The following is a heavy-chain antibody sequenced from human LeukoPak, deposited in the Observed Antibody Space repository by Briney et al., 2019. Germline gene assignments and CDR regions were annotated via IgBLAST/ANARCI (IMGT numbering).Heavy chain of an antibody. CDR1: GYTFTDYY. CDR2: INPNSGGT. Sequence: GASVKVSCKASGYTFTDYYMHWVRLAPGQGLEWMGWINPNSGGTKYAQKLQGWVTMTRDTSISTAYMEVSSLRSDDTAVYYCARGLAAAGAHDAFDIWGQGTMV. V-gene: IGHV1-2*04. J-gene: IGHJ3*02. D-gene: IGHD6-13*01. CDR3: ARGLAAAGAHDAFDI.